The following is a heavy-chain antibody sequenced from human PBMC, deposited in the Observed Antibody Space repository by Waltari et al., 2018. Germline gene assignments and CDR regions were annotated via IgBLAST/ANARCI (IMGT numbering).Heavy chain of an antibody. J-gene: IGHJ4*02. V-gene: IGHV1-2*02. Sequence: QVQLVQSGAEVKKPGASVKVSCKASGYTFTDYYMHWVRQAPGQGLEWMTWINPNRGGTNYAQKCQGRVAMTRDTSISTAYMELSRLTSDDTAVYYCATSSDSSGYYPVRYWGQGTLVTVSS. D-gene: IGHD3-22*01. CDR2: INPNRGGT. CDR3: ATSSDSSGYYPVRY. CDR1: GYTFTDYY.